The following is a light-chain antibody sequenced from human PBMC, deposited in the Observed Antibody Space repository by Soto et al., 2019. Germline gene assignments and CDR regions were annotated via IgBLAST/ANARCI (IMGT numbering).Light chain of an antibody. CDR2: EVS. Sequence: QSALTQPASVSGSPGQSITISCTGTNNDVGGYKYVSWYQHRPGKAPKLMIYEVSNRPSGVSDRFSGSKSGNTASLTISGLQAEDEADYYCTSYPSSTTRVFGGGTKLTVL. CDR3: TSYPSSTTRV. CDR1: NNDVGGYKY. J-gene: IGLJ3*02. V-gene: IGLV2-14*01.